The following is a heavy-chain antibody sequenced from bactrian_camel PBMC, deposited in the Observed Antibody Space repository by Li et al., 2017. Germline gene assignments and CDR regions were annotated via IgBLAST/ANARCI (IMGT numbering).Heavy chain of an antibody. J-gene: IGHJ4*01. D-gene: IGHD4*01. CDR1: GYPHIGSTFC. Sequence: QLVESGGGSVEAGGSLRLSCAVSGYPHIGSTFCVGWFRQAPGQEREGVANIWTADHTTYYADSVRGRFTISHDSATNTMYLQMNNLKFEDTAKYYCATGVHGDDVQCFGHWGQGTQVTVS. V-gene: IGHV3S1*01. CDR3: ATGVHGDDVQCFGH. CDR2: IWTADHTT.